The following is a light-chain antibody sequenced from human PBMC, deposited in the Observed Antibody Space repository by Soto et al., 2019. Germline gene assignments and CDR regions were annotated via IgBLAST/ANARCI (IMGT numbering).Light chain of an antibody. CDR1: SNDVGHSSF. CDR2: EVS. Sequence: QSVLTQPPSASGSPGQSVTISCTGNSNDVGHSSFISWYQLHPGKGPKLIIYEVSKRPSGVPDRFSGSKSGNTASLSVSGLQDEDEADYFCNAQADNGKHVFGTGTKLTVL. J-gene: IGLJ1*01. CDR3: NAQADNGKHV. V-gene: IGLV2-8*01.